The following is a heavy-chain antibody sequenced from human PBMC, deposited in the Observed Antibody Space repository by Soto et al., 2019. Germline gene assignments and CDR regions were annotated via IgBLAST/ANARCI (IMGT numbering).Heavy chain of an antibody. J-gene: IGHJ1*01. D-gene: IGHD6-19*01. V-gene: IGHV1-18*01. CDR2: ISANNGNT. CDR1: GYTFTTYS. Sequence: ASVKVSCKTSGYTFTTYSISWVRQAPGQGLEWMGWISANNGNTHYAQKFQDRVTLTTDTSTSTAYMELRSLGSDDTALYYCARGGYGSGWYGEYFQHWGQGTLVTVSS. CDR3: ARGGYGSGWYGEYFQH.